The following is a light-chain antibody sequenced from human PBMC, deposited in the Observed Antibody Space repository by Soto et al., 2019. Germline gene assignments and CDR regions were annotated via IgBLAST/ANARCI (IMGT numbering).Light chain of an antibody. CDR2: DAS. J-gene: IGKJ5*01. CDR1: QSVSSY. CDR3: QQRSNWPIT. V-gene: IGKV3-11*01. Sequence: EIVLTQSPATLSLSPGERATLSCRASQSVSSYLAWYQQKPGQAPRLLIYDASNGATGIPVRFSGSGSGTDFPLTISSLEPEDFAVYYCQQRSNWPITFGQGTRLEIK.